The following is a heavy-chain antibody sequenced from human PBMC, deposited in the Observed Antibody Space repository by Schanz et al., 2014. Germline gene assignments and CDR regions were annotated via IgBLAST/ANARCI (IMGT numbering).Heavy chain of an antibody. CDR3: AREVGGSFGKHY. D-gene: IGHD1-26*01. CDR2: IKPDGSEK. V-gene: IGHV3-7*01. J-gene: IGHJ4*02. CDR1: GFTFSAYW. Sequence: EVQLVESGGGLVQPGGSLRLSCAASGFTFSAYWMTWVRQAPGKGLDWVGIIKPDGSEKFYVDSVKGRFTISRDNAKNLMYLHLNSLRAEDTAVYYCAREVGGSFGKHYWGQGALVTVSS.